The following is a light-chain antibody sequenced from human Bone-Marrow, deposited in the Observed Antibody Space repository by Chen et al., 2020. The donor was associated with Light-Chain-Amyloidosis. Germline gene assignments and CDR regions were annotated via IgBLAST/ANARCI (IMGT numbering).Light chain of an antibody. CDR3: QSYDYSVSGPVV. CDR2: DND. CDR1: SSNIGSGYE. V-gene: IGLV1-40*01. Sequence: QSVLTQPPSVSGAPGQRVTISCTWSSSNIGSGYEVHWYQQLPGTAPKLLLYDNDSRPSGVPDRFSASKSGTSASLAITGLQAEDEAHYYCQSYDYSVSGPVVFGGGTKLTVL. J-gene: IGLJ2*01.